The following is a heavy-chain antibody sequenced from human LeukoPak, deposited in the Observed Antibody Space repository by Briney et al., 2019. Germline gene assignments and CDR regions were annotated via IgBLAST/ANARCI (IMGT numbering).Heavy chain of an antibody. CDR1: GFTFSSYS. V-gene: IGHV3-21*01. D-gene: IGHD5-18*01. CDR3: ARGYGDYYFDY. CDR2: ISSSSSYI. J-gene: IGHJ4*02. Sequence: GGSLRLSCAASGFTFSSYSMNWVRQAPGKGLEWVSSISSSSSYIYYADSVKGRFTISRDNAKNSLYLQMNSLRAEDTAVYYCARGYGDYYFDYWGREPWSPSPQ.